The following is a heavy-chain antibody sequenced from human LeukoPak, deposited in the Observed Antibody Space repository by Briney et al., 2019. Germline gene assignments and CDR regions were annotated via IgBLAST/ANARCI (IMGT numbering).Heavy chain of an antibody. D-gene: IGHD3-9*01. CDR3: ARSHPDWYFDY. V-gene: IGHV3-7*01. CDR1: GFTFSSYW. CDR2: IKQDGSEK. J-gene: IGHJ4*02. Sequence: GGSLRLSCAASGFTFSSYWMSWVRQAPGKGREWVANIKQDGSEKYYVDSGKGRFTISRDNAKNSLYLQMNSLRAEDTAVYYCARSHPDWYFDYWGQGTLVTVSS.